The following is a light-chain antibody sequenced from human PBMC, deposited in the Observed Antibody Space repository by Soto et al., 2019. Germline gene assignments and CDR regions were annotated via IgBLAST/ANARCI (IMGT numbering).Light chain of an antibody. CDR3: SSDTSSSSLV. CDR2: DVS. CDR1: SSDVGGYND. Sequence: QSALTQPASVSGSPGQSITISCTGTSSDVGGYNDVSWYQQHPGKAPKLMIYDVSNRPSGVSNRFSGSKSGNTASLTISGLPAEDEADYYCSSDTSSSSLVFGTGTKVTVL. V-gene: IGLV2-14*01. J-gene: IGLJ1*01.